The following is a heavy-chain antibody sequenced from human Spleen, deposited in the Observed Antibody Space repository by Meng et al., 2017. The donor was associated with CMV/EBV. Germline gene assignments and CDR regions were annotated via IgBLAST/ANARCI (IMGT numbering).Heavy chain of an antibody. CDR3: ASSLARTVPAAIFPFDY. D-gene: IGHD2-2*02. J-gene: IGHJ4*02. Sequence: SVKVSCKASGYTLTGYNIHWVRQAPGQGLEWMGGIIPILGIANYAQKFQGRVTITADKSTSTAYMELSSLRSEDTAVYYCASSLARTVPAAIFPFDYWGQGALVTVSS. V-gene: IGHV1-69*10. CDR2: IIPILGIA. CDR1: GYTLTGYN.